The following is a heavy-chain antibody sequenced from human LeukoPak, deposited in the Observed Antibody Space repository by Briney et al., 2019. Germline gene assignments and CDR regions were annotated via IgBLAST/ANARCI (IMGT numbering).Heavy chain of an antibody. V-gene: IGHV4-39*01. CDR3: ARVGSSSPRNWFDP. Sequence: PSETLSLTCTGSGGSISSSSYYWGWIRQPPGKRLEWIGSIYYSGSTYYNPSLKSRVTISVDTSKNQFSLKLSSVTAADTAVYYCARVGSSSPRNWFDPWGQGTLVTVSS. CDR2: IYYSGST. J-gene: IGHJ5*02. CDR1: GGSISSSSYY. D-gene: IGHD6-13*01.